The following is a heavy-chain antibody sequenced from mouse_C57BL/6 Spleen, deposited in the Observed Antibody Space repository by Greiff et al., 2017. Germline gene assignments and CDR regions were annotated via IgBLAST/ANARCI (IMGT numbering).Heavy chain of an antibody. CDR2: INPNYGTT. Sequence: EVKLMESGPELVKPGASVKISCKASGYSFTDYNMNWVKQSNGKSLEWIGVINPNYGTTSYNQKFKGKATLTVDQSSSTAYMQLNSLTSEDSAVDYCARRDYGNYYAMDYWGQGTSVTVSS. CDR1: GYSFTDYN. V-gene: IGHV1-39*01. CDR3: ARRDYGNYYAMDY. D-gene: IGHD2-1*01. J-gene: IGHJ4*01.